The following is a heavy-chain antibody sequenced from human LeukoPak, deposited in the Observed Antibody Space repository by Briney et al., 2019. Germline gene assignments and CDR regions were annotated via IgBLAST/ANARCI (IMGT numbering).Heavy chain of an antibody. V-gene: IGHV5-10-1*01. J-gene: IGHJ4*02. CDR3: ARCTASSSNDY. CDR1: GYSFTSYW. D-gene: IGHD6-19*01. CDR2: IDPGDSYA. Sequence: GESLRISCKGSGYSFTSYWITWVRQTPGKGLEWMGRIDPGDSYANYSPSFQGHVTISVDKSISTAYLQWSSLKASDTGMYYCARCTASSSNDYWGQGTLVTVSS.